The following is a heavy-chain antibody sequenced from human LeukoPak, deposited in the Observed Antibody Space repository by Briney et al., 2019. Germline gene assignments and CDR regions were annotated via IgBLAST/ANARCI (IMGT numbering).Heavy chain of an antibody. CDR1: GFTFSSYA. V-gene: IGHV3-23*01. Sequence: QAGGSLRLSCAASGFTFSSYATSWVRQAPGKGLEWVSAISGSGGSTYYAGSVKGRFTISRDNSKNTLYLQMNSLRAEDTAVYYCASYGSGSYSLSTDWGQGTLVTVSS. J-gene: IGHJ4*02. D-gene: IGHD3-10*01. CDR2: ISGSGGST. CDR3: ASYGSGSYSLSTD.